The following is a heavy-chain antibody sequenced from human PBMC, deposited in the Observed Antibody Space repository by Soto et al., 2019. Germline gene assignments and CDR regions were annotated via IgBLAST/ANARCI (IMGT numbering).Heavy chain of an antibody. V-gene: IGHV3-21*01. CDR1: GFPFSAYN. J-gene: IGHJ4*02. CDR2: ITVGSSHI. D-gene: IGHD3-16*01. CDR3: SRSPEVGVRGAY. Sequence: EVQLVESGGGLVKPGGSLRLSCTGSGFPFSAYNINWVRQAPGKGLEWVPSITVGSSHIYQPNSMKGRFTISRDDAKNSVYLQIDSLRDEDTALYYCSRSPEVGVRGAYWGQGTLVTVSS.